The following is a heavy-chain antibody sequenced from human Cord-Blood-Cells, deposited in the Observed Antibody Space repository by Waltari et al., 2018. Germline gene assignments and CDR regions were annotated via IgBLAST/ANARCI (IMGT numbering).Heavy chain of an antibody. D-gene: IGHD6-13*01. Sequence: QVTLKESGPVLVKPTETLTLPCTVSGFSLSNARLGVSWIRQPPGKALEWLAHIFSNDEKSYSTSLKSRLTISKDTSKSQVVLTMTNMDPVDTATYYCARIRIAAAGYWYFDLWGRGTLVTVSS. J-gene: IGHJ2*01. CDR1: GFSLSNARLG. V-gene: IGHV2-26*01. CDR3: ARIRIAAAGYWYFDL. CDR2: IFSNDEK.